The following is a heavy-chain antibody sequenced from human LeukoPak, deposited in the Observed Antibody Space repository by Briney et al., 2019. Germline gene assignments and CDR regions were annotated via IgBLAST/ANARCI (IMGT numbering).Heavy chain of an antibody. J-gene: IGHJ4*02. D-gene: IGHD5-24*01. CDR2: ISYDGSNK. Sequence: PGRSLRLSCAASGFTFSSYGMHWVRQAPGKGLEWVAVISYDGSNKYYADSVKGRFTISRDNSKNTLYLQMNSLRAEDTAVYYCASQRDGYNFWGQGTLVTVSS. CDR1: GFTFSSYG. V-gene: IGHV3-30*03. CDR3: ASQRDGYNF.